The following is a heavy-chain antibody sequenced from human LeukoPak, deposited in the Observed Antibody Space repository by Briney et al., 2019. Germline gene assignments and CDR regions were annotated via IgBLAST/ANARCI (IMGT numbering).Heavy chain of an antibody. CDR1: GGSISSSSYY. J-gene: IGHJ4*02. D-gene: IGHD6-6*01. CDR2: IYYSGSA. V-gene: IGHV4-39*07. Sequence: SETLSLTCTVSGGSISSSSYYWGWIRQPPGKGLEWIGSIYYSGSAYYNPSLKSRVTISVDTSKNQFSLKLSSVTAADTAVYYCARVPRALEAQRPYYFDYWGQGTLVTVSS. CDR3: ARVPRALEAQRPYYFDY.